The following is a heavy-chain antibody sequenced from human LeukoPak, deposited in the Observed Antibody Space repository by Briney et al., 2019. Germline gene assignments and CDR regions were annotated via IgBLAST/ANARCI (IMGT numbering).Heavy chain of an antibody. CDR3: AKDNGGSSSWYFDL. J-gene: IGHJ2*01. D-gene: IGHD2-15*01. CDR1: GFTFGSYA. CDR2: ISSSGGTT. V-gene: IGHV3-23*01. Sequence: HPGGSLRLSCTASGFTFGSYAMSWVRQVPGKGLEWVSGISSSGGTTYYADSVKGRFTISRDNSKNTLHLQMNNLRAEDMAIYYCAKDNGGSSSWYFDLWGRGTLLTVSS.